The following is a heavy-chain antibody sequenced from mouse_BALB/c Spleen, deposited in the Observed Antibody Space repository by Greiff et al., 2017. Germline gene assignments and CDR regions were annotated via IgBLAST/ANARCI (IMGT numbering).Heavy chain of an antibody. Sequence: EGKLMESGGGLVQPGGSLKLSCAASGFTFSSYTMSWVRQTPEKRLEWVAYISNGGGSTYYPDTVKGRFTISRDNAKNTLYLQMSSLKSEDTAMYYCARQGLGMIAAYWGQGTLVTVSA. V-gene: IGHV5-12-2*01. CDR3: ARQGLGMIAAY. CDR1: GFTFSSYT. CDR2: ISNGGGST. J-gene: IGHJ3*01. D-gene: IGHD2-4*01.